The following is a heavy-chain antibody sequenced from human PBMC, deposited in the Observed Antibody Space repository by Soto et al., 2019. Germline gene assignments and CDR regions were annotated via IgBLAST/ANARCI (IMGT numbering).Heavy chain of an antibody. D-gene: IGHD2-15*01. Sequence: QVQLVESGGGVVQPGRSLRLSCAASGFTFSSYGMHWVRQAPGKGLEWVAVISYDGSNKYYADSVKGRFTISRDNSKNTLYLQMNSLRAEDTAVYYCAKDPSYCSGGSCYLGWGQGTLVTVSS. V-gene: IGHV3-30*18. CDR2: ISYDGSNK. J-gene: IGHJ4*02. CDR1: GFTFSSYG. CDR3: AKDPSYCSGGSCYLG.